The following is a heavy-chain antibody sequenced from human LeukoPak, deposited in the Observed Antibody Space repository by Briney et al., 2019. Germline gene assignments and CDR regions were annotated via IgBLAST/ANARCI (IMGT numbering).Heavy chain of an antibody. V-gene: IGHV3-23*01. Sequence: PGGSLRLSCAASGFTFSSYAMSWVRQAPGKGLEWVSAISGSGGSTYYADSVKGRFTISRDNSKNTLYLQMNSLRAEDTAVYYCASNLIKVLHAFDIWGQGTMVTVSS. D-gene: IGHD1-1*01. CDR3: ASNLIKVLHAFDI. CDR1: GFTFSSYA. CDR2: ISGSGGST. J-gene: IGHJ3*02.